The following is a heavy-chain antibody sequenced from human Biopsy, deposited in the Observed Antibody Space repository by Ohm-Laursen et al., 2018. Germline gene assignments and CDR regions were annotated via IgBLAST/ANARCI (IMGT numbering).Heavy chain of an antibody. CDR1: GYSISTGYY. CDR3: ARATNSTGWPYYYFYGMDV. J-gene: IGHJ6*02. V-gene: IGHV4-38-2*01. D-gene: IGHD2/OR15-2a*01. Sequence: TLSLTCAVSGYSISTGYYWGWIRQPPGKGREWIGSIFHTGTTYYNPSLKSRVTISVDTSKNQFSLRLNSVTAADTAVYYCARATNSTGWPYYYFYGMDVWGQGTTVTVSS. CDR2: IFHTGTT.